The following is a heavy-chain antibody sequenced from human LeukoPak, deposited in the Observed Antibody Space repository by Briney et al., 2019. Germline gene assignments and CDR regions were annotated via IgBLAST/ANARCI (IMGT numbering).Heavy chain of an antibody. Sequence: GGSLRLSCAASGFTFSSYSMNWVRQAPGKGLEWVSSISSSSSYIYYADSVKGRFTISRDNAKNSLYLQMNSLRAEDTAVYYCARAGRSAAAKGFDYWGQETLVTVSS. CDR1: GFTFSSYS. V-gene: IGHV3-21*01. D-gene: IGHD2-2*01. CDR3: ARAGRSAAAKGFDY. J-gene: IGHJ4*02. CDR2: ISSSSSYI.